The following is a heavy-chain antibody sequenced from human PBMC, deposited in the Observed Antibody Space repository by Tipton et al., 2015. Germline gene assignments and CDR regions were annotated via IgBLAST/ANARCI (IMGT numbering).Heavy chain of an antibody. J-gene: IGHJ6*02. D-gene: IGHD2-2*01. CDR2: ISYIGGT. Sequence: LRLSCTVSGGYITSGGYYWSWIRQHPGKGLEWIGYISYIGGTYYNSSLKSRITISLDTSKNQFSLQLISVTAADTAVYYCASSWIGGYCSNINCYARYYYGMDVWGQGTTVTVS. V-gene: IGHV4-31*03. CDR1: GGYITSGGYY. CDR3: ASSWIGGYCSNINCYARYYYGMDV.